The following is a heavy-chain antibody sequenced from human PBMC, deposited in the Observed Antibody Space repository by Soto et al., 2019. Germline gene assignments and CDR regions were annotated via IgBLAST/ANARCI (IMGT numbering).Heavy chain of an antibody. D-gene: IGHD4-17*01. CDR2: IYSGGST. V-gene: IGHV3-53*01. CDR1: GFTVSNSY. CDR3: ARDDNGDNGRPFDP. Sequence: PGGSLRLSCAASGFTVSNSYMSWVRQAPGKGLEWVSVIYSGGSTYYADSVKGRFTISRDSSKNTLYLQMNSLRAADTAVYYCARDDNGDNGRPFDPWGQGTLVTVSS. J-gene: IGHJ5*02.